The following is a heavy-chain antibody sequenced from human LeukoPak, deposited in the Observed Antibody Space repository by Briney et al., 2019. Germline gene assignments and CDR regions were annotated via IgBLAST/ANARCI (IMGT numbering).Heavy chain of an antibody. Sequence: PGRSLRLSCAASGFTFSSYAMHWVRQAPGKGLEWVAVISYDGSNKYYADSVKGRFTISRDNSRNTLYMQMNSLRAEDTAVYYCAKEKSGSNPYYYYGMDVWGQGTTVTVSS. J-gene: IGHJ6*02. V-gene: IGHV3-30-3*01. CDR2: ISYDGSNK. D-gene: IGHD1-26*01. CDR1: GFTFSSYA. CDR3: AKEKSGSNPYYYYGMDV.